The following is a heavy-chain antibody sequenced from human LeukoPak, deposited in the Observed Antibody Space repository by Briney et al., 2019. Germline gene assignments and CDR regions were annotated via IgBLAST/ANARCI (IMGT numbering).Heavy chain of an antibody. D-gene: IGHD5-24*01. Sequence: PSETLSLTCTVSGGSISSYYGSWIRQPPGKGLAWIGYIHNSGGPIYNPSLRSRVTMSVDTSKNQFSLKMNSVTAADTAVYYCAREDDDGYSGFDYWGQGTLVTVSS. J-gene: IGHJ4*02. CDR3: AREDDDGYSGFDY. CDR1: GGSISSYY. CDR2: IHNSGGP. V-gene: IGHV4-59*01.